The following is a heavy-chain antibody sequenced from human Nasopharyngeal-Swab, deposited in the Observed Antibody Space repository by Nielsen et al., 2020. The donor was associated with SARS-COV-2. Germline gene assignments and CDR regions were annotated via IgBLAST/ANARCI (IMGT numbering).Heavy chain of an antibody. D-gene: IGHD6-13*01. J-gene: IGHJ4*02. CDR2: INEDGSST. Sequence: GESLKISCAASGFTFSSYWMHWVRQAPGKGLVWVSRINEDGSSTSYADSLKGRFTISRDNAKNTLYLQMNSLSAEDTAAYYCTRAGSFRHDYWGQGTLVTVSS. CDR1: GFTFSSYW. CDR3: TRAGSFRHDY. V-gene: IGHV3-74*01.